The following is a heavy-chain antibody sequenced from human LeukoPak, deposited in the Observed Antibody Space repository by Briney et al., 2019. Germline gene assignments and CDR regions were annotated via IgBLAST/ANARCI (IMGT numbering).Heavy chain of an antibody. CDR2: IRSSGGPI. CDR3: ARVSRRDGYNRDAFDI. J-gene: IGHJ3*02. D-gene: IGHD5-24*01. Sequence: GGSLRLSCAASGFTFSSYEINWVRQAPGKGLEWVSYIRSSGGPIYYADSVKGRFTISRDNAKNSLYPQMDNLRPEDTAFYYCARVSRRDGYNRDAFDIWGLGTKVTVSS. V-gene: IGHV3-48*03. CDR1: GFTFSSYE.